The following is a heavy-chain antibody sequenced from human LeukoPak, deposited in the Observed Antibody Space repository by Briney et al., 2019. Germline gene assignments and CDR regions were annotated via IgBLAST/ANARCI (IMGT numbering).Heavy chain of an antibody. Sequence: PGGSLGLSCAASGFTFSNYAMHWVRQAPGKGLEWVAVISFDATKEYFGKSVKGRFTISRDNSKSTLFLQMHSLRVEDTALYFCARFKVGSNATQRNAFDVWGRGTVVTVSS. CDR3: ARFKVGSNATQRNAFDV. D-gene: IGHD1-26*01. CDR2: ISFDATKE. J-gene: IGHJ3*01. V-gene: IGHV3-30*17. CDR1: GFTFSNYA.